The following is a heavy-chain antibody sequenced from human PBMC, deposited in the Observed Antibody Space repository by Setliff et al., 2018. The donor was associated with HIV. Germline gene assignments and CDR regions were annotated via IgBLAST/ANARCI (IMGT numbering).Heavy chain of an antibody. CDR2: IYSGGST. CDR1: GGSIGGYY. CDR3: ARITVTNLYYFDY. D-gene: IGHD4-17*01. Sequence: SETLSLTCTVSGGSIGGYYWSWIRQPPGTGLEWLGCIYSGGSTNYNPSLESRVTISLDTSKNQFSLKLSSVTAADTAVYYCARITVTNLYYFDYWGQGTPVTVSS. J-gene: IGHJ4*02. V-gene: IGHV4-4*08.